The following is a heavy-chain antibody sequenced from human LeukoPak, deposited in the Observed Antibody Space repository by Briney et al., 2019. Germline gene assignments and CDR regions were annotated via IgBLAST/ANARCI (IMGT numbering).Heavy chain of an antibody. Sequence: PSETLSLTCPVSGGSISNYYYWTWIRQPPGKGLEWIGYVYYTGSTNFNPSLKSRVPMSLDTSRNQFSLKLTSLTAADTAVYYCASRSSIWSGYQDTLYYFDTWGPGNLLTVSS. CDR2: VYYTGST. CDR1: GGSISNYY. D-gene: IGHD3-3*01. CDR3: ASRSSIWSGYQDTLYYFDT. J-gene: IGHJ4*02. V-gene: IGHV4-59*01.